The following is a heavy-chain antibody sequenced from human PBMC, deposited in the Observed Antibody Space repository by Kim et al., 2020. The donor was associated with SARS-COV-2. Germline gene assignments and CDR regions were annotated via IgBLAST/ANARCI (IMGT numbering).Heavy chain of an antibody. CDR3: AKTNGWWDY. Sequence: GGSLRLSCAASGFTFNSNAISWVRQAPGRGLEWVSTISGSGGSTYYADSVKGRFTISRDNSKNTLYLQMNSLRAEDTAIYYCAKTNGWWDYWGQGTLVTVSS. CDR2: ISGSGGST. V-gene: IGHV3-23*01. D-gene: IGHD6-19*01. J-gene: IGHJ4*02. CDR1: GFTFNSNA.